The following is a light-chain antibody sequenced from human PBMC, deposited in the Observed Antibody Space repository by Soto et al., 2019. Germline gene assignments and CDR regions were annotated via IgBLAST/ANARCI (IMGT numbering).Light chain of an antibody. CDR3: GTWDSSLSAVV. CDR2: GST. CDR1: SSNIGAGYD. Sequence: QSVLTQPPSVSGAPGQGVSISCSGTSSNIGAGYDVHWYQHLPGTAPKLLIYGSTHRPSGVPDRFSGSKSDTSASLAITGLQADDEADYYCGTWDSSLSAVVFGGGTKLTVL. V-gene: IGLV1-40*01. J-gene: IGLJ2*01.